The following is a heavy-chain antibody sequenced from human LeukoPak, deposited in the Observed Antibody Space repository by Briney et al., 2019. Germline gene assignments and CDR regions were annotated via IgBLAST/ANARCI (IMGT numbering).Heavy chain of an antibody. V-gene: IGHV3-21*01. Sequence: GGSLRLSCAASGFTFSSYDMTWVRQAPGRGLEWVSSISSSSSSYKYYADSVKGRFTISRDNAKNSLYLQMNSLRAEDTAVYYCARVGRGDGYNQDAFDIWGQGTMVTVSS. CDR1: GFTFSSYD. J-gene: IGHJ3*02. D-gene: IGHD5-24*01. CDR2: ISSSSSSYK. CDR3: ARVGRGDGYNQDAFDI.